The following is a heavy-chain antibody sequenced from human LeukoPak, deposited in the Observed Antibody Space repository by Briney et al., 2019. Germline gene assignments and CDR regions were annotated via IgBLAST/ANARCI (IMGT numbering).Heavy chain of an antibody. D-gene: IGHD6-19*01. CDR1: GGSFSGYY. Sequence: SETLSLTCAVYGGSFSGYYWSWIRQPPGKGLEWIGEINHSGSTNYNPSLKSRVTISVDTSKNQFSLKLSSVTAADTAVYYCARGIAVAGTYWFDPWGQGTLVTVSS. CDR3: ARGIAVAGTYWFDP. J-gene: IGHJ5*02. CDR2: INHSGST. V-gene: IGHV4-34*01.